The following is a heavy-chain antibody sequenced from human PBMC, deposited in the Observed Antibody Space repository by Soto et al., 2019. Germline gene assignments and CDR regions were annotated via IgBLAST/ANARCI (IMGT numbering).Heavy chain of an antibody. CDR2: INPGNGRT. Sequence: QVQLVQSGAEVKKPGASVKVSCKTSGYTFTSFQMHWVRQAPGQGLEWVGIINPGNGRTSYAQNFEGRVTMTSDTSTRTIYMELSSPRSEDTAVYYCANCRLPSIPAAADYWGQGTLVTVSS. V-gene: IGHV1-46*01. J-gene: IGHJ4*02. CDR1: GYTFTSFQ. CDR3: ANCRLPSIPAAADY. D-gene: IGHD2-2*01.